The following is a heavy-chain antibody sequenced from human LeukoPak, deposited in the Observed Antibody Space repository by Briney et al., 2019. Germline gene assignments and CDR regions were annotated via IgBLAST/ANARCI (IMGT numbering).Heavy chain of an antibody. CDR1: GLTFNNFA. D-gene: IGHD2-15*01. Sequence: GGSLRLSCAASGLTFNNFAMSWVRQAPGKGLEWVSVICGSGDTPYYADSVKGRFPISRDNSKNTLYLQMSSLRGEDTAVYYCAKGSGGSCYSQVYSWGQGTLVTVSS. J-gene: IGHJ4*02. V-gene: IGHV3-23*01. CDR2: ICGSGDTP. CDR3: AKGSGGSCYSQVYS.